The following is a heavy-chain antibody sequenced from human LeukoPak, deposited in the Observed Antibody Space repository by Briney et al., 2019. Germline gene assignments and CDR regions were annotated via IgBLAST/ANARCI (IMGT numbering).Heavy chain of an antibody. CDR1: GFIFSSYD. Sequence: RGSLSLSCAVAGFIFSSYDMDWVRQATGEGVEWVSAIGTTGNTYYPGSVQGRFTISRETATNSLYLQMNSLRAGDTAVYYCARGGAFYYYGMDVWGQGTTVTVSS. CDR2: IGTTGNT. J-gene: IGHJ6*02. CDR3: ARGGAFYYYGMDV. V-gene: IGHV3-13*01.